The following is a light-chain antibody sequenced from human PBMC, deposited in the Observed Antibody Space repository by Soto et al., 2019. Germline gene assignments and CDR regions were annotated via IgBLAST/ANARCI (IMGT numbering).Light chain of an antibody. CDR2: SNN. V-gene: IGLV1-44*01. J-gene: IGLJ1*01. CDR3: AAWDDSLNEV. Sequence: QSVLTQPPSASGTPGQRVTISCSGSSSNIRSNTVNWYQQLPGTAPKLLIYSNNQRPSGVPDRFSGSKSGTSASLAISGLQSEDEADYYCAAWDDSLNEVFGTGTKVTVL. CDR1: SSNIRSNT.